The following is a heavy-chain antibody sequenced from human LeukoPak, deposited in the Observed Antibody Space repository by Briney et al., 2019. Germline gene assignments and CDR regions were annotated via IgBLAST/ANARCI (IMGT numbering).Heavy chain of an antibody. D-gene: IGHD3-22*01. CDR1: GFTFSSYG. Sequence: GGSLRLSCAASGFTFSSYGMSWVRQAPGKGLEWVSAISGSGGSTYYADSVKGRFTISRDNSKNTLYLQMNSLRAEDTAVYYCANGGAPWSYDSSGYYLLGYWGQGTLVTVSS. CDR3: ANGGAPWSYDSSGYYLLGY. V-gene: IGHV3-23*01. J-gene: IGHJ4*02. CDR2: ISGSGGST.